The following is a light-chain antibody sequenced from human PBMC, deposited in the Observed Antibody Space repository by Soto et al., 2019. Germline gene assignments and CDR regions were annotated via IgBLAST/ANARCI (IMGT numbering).Light chain of an antibody. V-gene: IGKV3-11*01. J-gene: IGKJ5*01. Sequence: EIVLTQSPATLSLSPGERATLSCRASQTVRNYLAWYHQKPGQAPRLLIYDASNRATGIPARFSGSGSGTAFTLTISSLEPEDFAVYYCQQRYDWPPITFGQGTRLEIK. CDR2: DAS. CDR1: QTVRNY. CDR3: QQRYDWPPIT.